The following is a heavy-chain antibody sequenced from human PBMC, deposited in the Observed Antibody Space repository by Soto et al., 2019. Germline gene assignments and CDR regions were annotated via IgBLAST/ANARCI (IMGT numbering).Heavy chain of an antibody. V-gene: IGHV3-33*01. CDR3: ASTGQYSSSWYWYFDY. CDR1: GFTFSSYG. CDR2: IWYDGSNK. Sequence: GGSLRLSCAASGFTFSSYGMHWVRQAPGKGLEWVAVIWYDGSNKYYADSVKGRFTISRDNSKNTLYLQMNSLRAEDTAVYYCASTGQYSSSWYWYFDYWSQGTLVTVSS. J-gene: IGHJ4*02. D-gene: IGHD6-13*01.